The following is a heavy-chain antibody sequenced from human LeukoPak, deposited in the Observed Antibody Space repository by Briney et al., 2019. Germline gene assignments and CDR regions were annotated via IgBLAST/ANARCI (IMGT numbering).Heavy chain of an antibody. D-gene: IGHD5-18*01. Sequence: SETLSLTCAVYGGSFSGYYWSWIRQPPGKGPEWIGEINHSGSTNYNPSLKSRVTISVDTSKNQFSLKLSSVTAADTAVYYCASSGYSYGGDYWGQGTLVTVSS. J-gene: IGHJ4*02. V-gene: IGHV4-34*01. CDR1: GGSFSGYY. CDR3: ASSGYSYGGDY. CDR2: INHSGST.